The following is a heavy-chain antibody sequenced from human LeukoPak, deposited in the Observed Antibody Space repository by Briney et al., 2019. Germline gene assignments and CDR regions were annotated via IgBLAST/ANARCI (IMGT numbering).Heavy chain of an antibody. Sequence: ASVKVSCKVSGYTLTELSMHWVRQAPGKGLEWMGGFDPEDGETIYAQKFQGRVTMTEDTSTDTAYMALSSLRSEHTAVYYCATYDFWSGHLNAGVQGTLVTVSS. V-gene: IGHV1-24*01. D-gene: IGHD3-3*01. CDR1: GYTLTELS. CDR3: ATYDFWSGHLNA. J-gene: IGHJ4*02. CDR2: FDPEDGET.